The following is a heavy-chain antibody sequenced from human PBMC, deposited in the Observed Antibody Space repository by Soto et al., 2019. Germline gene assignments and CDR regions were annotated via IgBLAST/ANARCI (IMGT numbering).Heavy chain of an antibody. CDR1: GGSISSGGYY. J-gene: IGHJ4*02. V-gene: IGHV4-31*03. Sequence: SETLSLTCTVSGGSISSGGYYWSWIRQHPGKGLEWIGYIYYSGSTYYNPSLKSRVTISVDTSKNQFSLKLSSVTAADTAVYYCARSEWEYSSGWYFDYWGQGTLVTVSS. D-gene: IGHD6-19*01. CDR2: IYYSGST. CDR3: ARSEWEYSSGWYFDY.